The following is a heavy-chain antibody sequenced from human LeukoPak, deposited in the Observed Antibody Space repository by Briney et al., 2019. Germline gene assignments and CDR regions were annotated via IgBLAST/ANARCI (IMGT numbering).Heavy chain of an antibody. J-gene: IGHJ4*02. Sequence: SETLSLTCTVSGGSISSGGYYWSWIRQDPGKGLEWIGYIYYSGNTYYNPSLKSRVTISVDTSKNQFSLKLGSVTAADTAVYYCARDRGGSGPYDYWGQGTLVTVSS. D-gene: IGHD1-1*01. CDR1: GGSISSGGYY. CDR2: IYYSGNT. CDR3: ARDRGGSGPYDY. V-gene: IGHV4-31*03.